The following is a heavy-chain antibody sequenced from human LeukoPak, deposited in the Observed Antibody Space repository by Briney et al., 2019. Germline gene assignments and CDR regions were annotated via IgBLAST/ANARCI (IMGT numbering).Heavy chain of an antibody. Sequence: GESLKISCKGSGYSFTSYRIGWVRQMPGKGLEWMGIIYPGDSDTRYSPSFQGQVTISADKSISTAYLQWSSLKASDTAMYYCARNNPLYCSGGSCFGHWGQGTLVTVSS. CDR2: IYPGDSDT. D-gene: IGHD2-15*01. V-gene: IGHV5-51*01. J-gene: IGHJ5*02. CDR3: ARNNPLYCSGGSCFGH. CDR1: GYSFTSYR.